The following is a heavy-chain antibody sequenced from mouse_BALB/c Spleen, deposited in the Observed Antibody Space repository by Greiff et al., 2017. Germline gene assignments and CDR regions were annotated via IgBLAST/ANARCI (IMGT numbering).Heavy chain of an antibody. CDR1: GFTFTDYY. D-gene: IGHD2-1*01. CDR2: IRNKANGYTT. J-gene: IGHJ3*01. Sequence: DVHLVESGGGLVQPGGSLRLSCATSGFTFTDYYMSWVRQPPGKALEWLGFIRNKANGYTTEYSASVKGRFTISRDNSQSILYLQMNTLRAEDSATYYCARVYYGFAYWGQGTLVTVSA. V-gene: IGHV7-3*02. CDR3: ARVYYGFAY.